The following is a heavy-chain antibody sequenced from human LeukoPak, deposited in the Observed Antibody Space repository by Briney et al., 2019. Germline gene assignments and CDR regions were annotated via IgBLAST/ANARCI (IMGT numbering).Heavy chain of an antibody. CDR2: IYYSGST. CDR1: GGSISSYY. Sequence: SETLSLTCTVSGGSISSYYWSWIRQPPGKGLEWIGYIYYSGSTNYNPSLKSRVTISVDTSKNQFSLKLSSVTAADTAAYYCARGSYGSGSYYTYGMDVWGQGTTVTVSS. CDR3: ARGSYGSGSYYTYGMDV. V-gene: IGHV4-59*01. D-gene: IGHD3-10*01. J-gene: IGHJ6*02.